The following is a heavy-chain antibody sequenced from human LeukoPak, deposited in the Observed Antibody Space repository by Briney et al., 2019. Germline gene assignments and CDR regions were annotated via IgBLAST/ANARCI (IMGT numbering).Heavy chain of an antibody. CDR1: GGSISSYY. J-gene: IGHJ4*02. CDR3: ARRDNSHYYFDY. D-gene: IGHD4-23*01. CDR2: IHTSGST. Sequence: SETLSLTCTVSGGSISSYYWSWIRQPPGKGLEWIGYIHTSGSTNYNPSLKSRVTISVDTSKNQFSLKLSSVTAADTAVYYCARRDNSHYYFDYWGQGTLVTVSS. V-gene: IGHV4-4*09.